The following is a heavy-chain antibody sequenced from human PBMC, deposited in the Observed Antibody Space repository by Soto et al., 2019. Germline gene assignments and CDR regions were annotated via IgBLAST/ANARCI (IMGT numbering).Heavy chain of an antibody. CDR1: GFTVSSNY. Sequence: GGSLRLSCAASGFTVSSNYMSWVRQAPGKGLEWVSVIYSGGSTYYADSVKGRFTISRHNSKNTLYLQMNSLRAEDTAVYYCASPSVRYFDWLPYYWGQGTLVTVSS. V-gene: IGHV3-53*04. CDR3: ASPSVRYFDWLPYY. J-gene: IGHJ4*02. D-gene: IGHD3-9*01. CDR2: IYSGGST.